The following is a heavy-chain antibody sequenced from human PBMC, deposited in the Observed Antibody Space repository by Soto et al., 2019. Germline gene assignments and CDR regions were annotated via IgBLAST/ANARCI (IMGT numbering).Heavy chain of an antibody. CDR2: ISGSGGST. Sequence: EVQLLESGGGLVQPGGSLRLSCAASGFTFSSYAMSWVRQAPGKGLEWVSAISGSGGSTYYADSVKGRFTISRDNSKNTLYLQMNSLRAEDTAVYYCVLGAGIGYCSGGSCRPGAFDIWGQGTMVTVSS. CDR1: GFTFSSYA. D-gene: IGHD2-15*01. V-gene: IGHV3-23*01. J-gene: IGHJ3*02. CDR3: VLGAGIGYCSGGSCRPGAFDI.